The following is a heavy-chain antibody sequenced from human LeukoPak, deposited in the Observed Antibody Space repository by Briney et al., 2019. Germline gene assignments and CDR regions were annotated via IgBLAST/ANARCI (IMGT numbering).Heavy chain of an antibody. CDR2: ISAYNGNT. CDR3: ARYLEALQTTSKYCSSTSCYPADY. CDR1: GYTFTSYG. D-gene: IGHD2-2*01. J-gene: IGHJ4*02. V-gene: IGHV1-18*01. Sequence: ASVKVFCEASGYTFTSYGISWVRQAPGQGLVWMGWISAYNGNTNYAQKLQGRVTMTTDTSSSTAYMELRSLRSDDTAVYCCARYLEALQTTSKYCSSTSCYPADYWGQGTLVTVSS.